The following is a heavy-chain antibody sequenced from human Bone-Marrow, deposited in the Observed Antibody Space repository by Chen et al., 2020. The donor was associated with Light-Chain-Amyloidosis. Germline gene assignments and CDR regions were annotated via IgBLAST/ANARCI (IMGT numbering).Heavy chain of an antibody. CDR1: GYTFPNYW. J-gene: IGHJ3*02. CDR3: AVTGDAFDI. Sequence: VQLEQSGPEVKKPGESLKISCKGSGYTFPNYWIGWVRQMPGKGLEWMGWINPNSGGTNYAQKFQGRVTMTSDTSISTAYMELSRLRSDDTAVYYCAVTGDAFDIWGQGTMVTVSS. V-gene: IGHV1-2*02. CDR2: INPNSGGT. D-gene: IGHD5-18*01.